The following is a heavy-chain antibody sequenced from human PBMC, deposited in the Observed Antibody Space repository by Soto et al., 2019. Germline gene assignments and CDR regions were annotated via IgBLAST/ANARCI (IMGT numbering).Heavy chain of an antibody. CDR3: AKDGVALLLWFGGFDP. CDR1: GFTFSSYG. J-gene: IGHJ5*02. D-gene: IGHD3-10*01. CDR2: ISYDGSNK. Sequence: PGGSLRLSCAASGFTFSSYGMHWVRQAPGKGLEWVAVISYDGSNKYYADSVKGRFTISRDNSKNTLYLQMNSLRAEDTAVYYCAKDGVALLLWFGGFDPWGQGTLVTVSS. V-gene: IGHV3-30*18.